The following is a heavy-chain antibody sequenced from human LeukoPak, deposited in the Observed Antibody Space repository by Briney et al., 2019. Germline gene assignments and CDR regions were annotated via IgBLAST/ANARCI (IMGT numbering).Heavy chain of an antibody. D-gene: IGHD1-26*01. CDR2: INHSGST. CDR3: ARVGIVGATATGHY. J-gene: IGHJ4*02. V-gene: IGHV4-34*01. Sequence: SETLSLTCAVYGGSFSGYYWSWIRQPPGKGLEWIGEINHSGSTNYNPSLKSRVTISVDTSKNQFSLKLSSVTAADTAVYYCARVGIVGATATGHYWGQGTLVTVSS. CDR1: GGSFSGYY.